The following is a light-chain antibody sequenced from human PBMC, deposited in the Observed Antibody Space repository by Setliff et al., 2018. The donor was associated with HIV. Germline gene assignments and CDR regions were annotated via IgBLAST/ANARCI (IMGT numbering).Light chain of an antibody. CDR2: EVG. V-gene: IGLV2-14*01. CDR1: TSDVGASTY. CDR3: TSYTDSSTLV. J-gene: IGLJ1*01. Sequence: QSALAQPASVSGSPGQSITISYSGSTSDVGASTYVSRDHQRPGKVPKVMIFEVGNRPSGVPNRFSGSKSDNTAALAISGLQAEDEADCCCTSYTDSSTLVFGTGTKVTV.